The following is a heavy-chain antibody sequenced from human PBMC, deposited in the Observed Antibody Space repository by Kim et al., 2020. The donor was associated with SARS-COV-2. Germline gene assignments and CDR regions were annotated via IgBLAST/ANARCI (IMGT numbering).Heavy chain of an antibody. V-gene: IGHV4-34*01. CDR2: INHSGST. CDR3: ARERGITIFGVVIGKNWFDP. D-gene: IGHD3-3*01. Sequence: SETLSLTCAVYGGSFSGYYWSWIRQPPGKGLEWIGEINHSGSTNYNPSLKSRVTISVDTSKNQFSLKLSSVTAADTAVYYCARERGITIFGVVIGKNWFDPWGQGTLVTVSS. CDR1: GGSFSGYY. J-gene: IGHJ5*02.